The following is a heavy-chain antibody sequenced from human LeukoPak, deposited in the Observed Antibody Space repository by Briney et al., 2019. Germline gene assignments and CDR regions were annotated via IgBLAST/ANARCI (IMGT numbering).Heavy chain of an antibody. D-gene: IGHD1-7*01. CDR2: MNPNSGNT. CDR1: GYTFTTYD. CDR3: ARAITATTAWFDP. Sequence: ASVKVSCTASGYTFTTYDINWVRQATGQGLEWMGWMNPNSGNTGYAQKLQGRVTITMNTSISTAYMELSSLRSEDTAVYYCARAITATTAWFDPWGQGTLVTVSS. V-gene: IGHV1-8*03. J-gene: IGHJ5*02.